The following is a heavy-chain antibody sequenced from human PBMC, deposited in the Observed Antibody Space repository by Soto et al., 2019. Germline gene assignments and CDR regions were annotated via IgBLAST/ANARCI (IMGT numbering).Heavy chain of an antibody. CDR1: GGSISSYY. Sequence: SSVILSLPSTVSGGSISSYYWSWIRQPPGKGLEWIGYIYYSGSTNYNPSLKSRVTISVDTSKNQFSLKLSSVTAAYTAVYYCARRYSSGFDYWGQGTLVTVSS. J-gene: IGHJ4*02. CDR3: ARRYSSGFDY. CDR2: IYYSGST. D-gene: IGHD6-19*01. V-gene: IGHV4-59*01.